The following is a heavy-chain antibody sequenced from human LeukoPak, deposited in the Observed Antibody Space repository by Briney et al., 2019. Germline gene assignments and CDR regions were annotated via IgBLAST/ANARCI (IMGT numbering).Heavy chain of an antibody. V-gene: IGHV3-30*03. Sequence: GGSLRLSCAASGFTFSSYGMHWVRQAPGKGLEWVAVISYDGSNKYYADSVKGRFTISRDNSKNTLYLQMNSLRAEDTAAYYCARDYDILTGYSNFDYWGQGTLVTVSS. D-gene: IGHD3-9*01. CDR1: GFTFSSYG. CDR3: ARDYDILTGYSNFDY. CDR2: ISYDGSNK. J-gene: IGHJ4*02.